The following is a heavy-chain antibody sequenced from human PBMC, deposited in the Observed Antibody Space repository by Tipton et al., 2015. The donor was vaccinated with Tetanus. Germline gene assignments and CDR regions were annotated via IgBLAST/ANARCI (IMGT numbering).Heavy chain of an antibody. CDR3: ARATMVRGVLYMDV. CDR1: VGAIIDSY. D-gene: IGHD3-10*01. Sequence: GLVKPSETLSLNCTVSVGAIIDSYWGWIRQSPGKGLEWIGYIYYSGSTNYNPSLKSRVTISVDTSKNQFSLKLSSVTAADTAVYYCARATMVRGVLYMDVWGQGTTVTVSS. J-gene: IGHJ6*02. V-gene: IGHV4-59*08. CDR2: IYYSGST.